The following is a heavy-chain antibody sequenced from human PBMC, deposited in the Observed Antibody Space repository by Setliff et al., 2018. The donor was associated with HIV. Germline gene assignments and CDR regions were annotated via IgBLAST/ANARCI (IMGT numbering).Heavy chain of an antibody. Sequence: PGGSLRLSCAASGFTFGSYDMNWVRQAPGKGLEWVSYISGSGSIIYYADSVKGRFTISRDNAEYSLHLQMNSLRAEDTAVYYCARARLRNYYYYMDVWAKGTTVTV. CDR2: ISGSGSII. J-gene: IGHJ6*03. V-gene: IGHV3-48*03. CDR1: GFTFGSYD. D-gene: IGHD5-12*01. CDR3: ARARLRNYYYYMDV.